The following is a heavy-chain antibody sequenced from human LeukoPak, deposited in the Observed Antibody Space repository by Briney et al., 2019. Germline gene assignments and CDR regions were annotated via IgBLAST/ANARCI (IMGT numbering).Heavy chain of an antibody. CDR2: IYTSGST. CDR1: GGSISSYY. CDR3: ASSPHCSGGSCYPSWFDP. V-gene: IGHV4-4*07. Sequence: RPSETLSLTCTVSGGSISSYYWSWIRQPAGKGLEWIGRIYTSGSTNYNPSLKSRVTMSVDTSKNQFSLKLRSVTAADTAVYYCASSPHCSGGSCYPSWFDPWGQGTLVTVSS. J-gene: IGHJ5*02. D-gene: IGHD2-15*01.